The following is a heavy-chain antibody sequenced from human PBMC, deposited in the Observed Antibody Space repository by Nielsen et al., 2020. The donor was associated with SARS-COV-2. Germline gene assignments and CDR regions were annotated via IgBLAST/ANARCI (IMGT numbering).Heavy chain of an antibody. J-gene: IGHJ6*02. Sequence: GESLKISCAASGFTFDSAWMPWVRQAPGKGLEWVGRMKSKTDGGATDYAAPVKGRFTISRDDSKSTVFLQMNSLRIEDTAVYYCARQGVRGLTYHYYGMDVWGQGTTVTVSS. V-gene: IGHV3-15*01. D-gene: IGHD3-10*01. CDR1: GFTFDSAW. CDR2: MKSKTDGGAT. CDR3: ARQGVRGLTYHYYGMDV.